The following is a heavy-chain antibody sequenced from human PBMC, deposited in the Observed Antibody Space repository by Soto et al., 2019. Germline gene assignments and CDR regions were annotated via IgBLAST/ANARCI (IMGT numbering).Heavy chain of an antibody. CDR1: GYTFAAYY. CDR2: IHHTSGGT. Sequence: QVQLVQSGAEVKKPGASVKVSCKTSGYTFAAYYIHWIRQAPGQGLEWMGWIHHTSGGTVYAQNFQERVTMTRDTSISTAYMELRRLNSDDTAVYYCARDPDYGDYWGYFFDSWGQGTPVTVSS. J-gene: IGHJ4*02. V-gene: IGHV1-2*02. CDR3: ARDPDYGDYWGYFFDS. D-gene: IGHD4-17*01.